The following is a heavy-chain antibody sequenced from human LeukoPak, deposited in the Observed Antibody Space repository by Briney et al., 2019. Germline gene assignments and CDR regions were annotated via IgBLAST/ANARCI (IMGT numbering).Heavy chain of an antibody. CDR3: AGDQHGYSGYGMGMDV. CDR2: IYYSGST. J-gene: IGHJ6*04. Sequence: SETLSLTCTVSGGSVSSGSYYWSWIRQPPGKGLEWIGYIYYSGSTNYNPSLKSRVTISVDTSKNQFSLKLSSVTAADTAVYYCAGDQHGYSGYGMGMDVWGKGTTVTVSS. V-gene: IGHV4-61*01. D-gene: IGHD5-12*01. CDR1: GGSVSSGSYY.